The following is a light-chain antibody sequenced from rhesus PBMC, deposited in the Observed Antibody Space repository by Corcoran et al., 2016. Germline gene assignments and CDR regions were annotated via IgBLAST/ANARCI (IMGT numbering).Light chain of an antibody. CDR3: SSYASSSAYI. CDR2: EVS. CDR1: SSDVGGYNR. J-gene: IGLJ1*01. Sequence: QAALTQSPSVSGSPGQSVTISCTGTSSDVGGYNRFSWYQQHPGKAPKLMIYEVSKRPSGVSDRFSGSKSGNTASLTISGLQAEDEAYYYCSSYASSSAYIFGAGTRLTVL. V-gene: IGLV2-13*02.